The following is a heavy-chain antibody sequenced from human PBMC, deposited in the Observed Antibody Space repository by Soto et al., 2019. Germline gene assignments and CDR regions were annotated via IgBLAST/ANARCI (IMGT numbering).Heavy chain of an antibody. CDR2: ISRYNGNT. CDR1: GYTSTTYG. CDR3: ARYYYETSGYFEGFDY. J-gene: IGHJ4*02. D-gene: IGHD3-22*01. V-gene: IGHV1-18*01. Sequence: ASVKVSCKASGYTSTTYGISWVRQAPGQGLEWLGWISRYNGNTNYAQKVQGRVTLTIDTPTSTAYMELRSLRSDDTAVYYCARYYYETSGYFEGFDYWGQGTLVTVSS.